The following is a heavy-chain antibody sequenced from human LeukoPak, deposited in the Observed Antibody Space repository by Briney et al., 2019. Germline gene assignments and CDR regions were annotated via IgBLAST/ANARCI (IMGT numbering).Heavy chain of an antibody. V-gene: IGHV3-74*01. CDR2: INPDGSST. CDR3: ARGPFDI. Sequence: GGSLRLPCAASGFSFSSYWMHWVRQTPGKGPVWVSRINPDGSSTGYADAVKGRFTISRDNAKNTLYLQMSSLRADDTAVYYCARGPFDIWGQGTMVTVSS. J-gene: IGHJ3*02. CDR1: GFSFSSYW.